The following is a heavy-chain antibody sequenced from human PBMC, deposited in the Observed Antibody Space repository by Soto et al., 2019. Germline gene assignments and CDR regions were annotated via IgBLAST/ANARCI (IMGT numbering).Heavy chain of an antibody. J-gene: IGHJ4*02. V-gene: IGHV1-18*01. CDR3: AREPPFTGFFDY. Sequence: GASVKVSCKASGYTFTSYGISWVRQAPGQGLEWMGWISAYNGNTNYAQKFQGRVTVTRDTSTSTVYMELRSLTSEDTAVYYCAREPPFTGFFDYWGQGALVTVSS. CDR1: GYTFTSYG. D-gene: IGHD3-16*01. CDR2: ISAYNGNT.